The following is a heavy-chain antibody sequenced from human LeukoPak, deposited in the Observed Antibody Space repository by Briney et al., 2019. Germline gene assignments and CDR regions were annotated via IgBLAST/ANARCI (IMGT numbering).Heavy chain of an antibody. Sequence: ASVKVSCKASGYTFTGYYMHWVRQAPGQGLEWMGWINPNSGGTNYAQKFQGRVTMTRDTSISTAYMELSRLRSDDTAVYYCARGTTGFWSGRGYYYYMDVWGKGTTVTVSS. J-gene: IGHJ6*03. CDR1: GYTFTGYY. V-gene: IGHV1-2*02. CDR3: ARGTTGFWSGRGYYYYMDV. D-gene: IGHD3-3*01. CDR2: INPNSGGT.